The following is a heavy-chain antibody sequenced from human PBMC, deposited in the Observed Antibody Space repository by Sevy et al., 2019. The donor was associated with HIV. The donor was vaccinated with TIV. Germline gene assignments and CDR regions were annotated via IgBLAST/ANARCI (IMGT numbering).Heavy chain of an antibody. J-gene: IGHJ6*02. CDR2: MSPKRGST. D-gene: IGHD3-3*01. CDR1: GDTFSTYD. V-gene: IGHV1-8*02. Sequence: ASVKVSCKASGDTFSTYDINWVRQAPGQGLDWMGCMSPKRGSTGFAQKFQGRLTMTRDTSINTAYMELSSLRSEDTAVYYCASGGSGDVWNYGYYYYGMDVWGQGTTVTVSS. CDR3: ASGGSGDVWNYGYYYYGMDV.